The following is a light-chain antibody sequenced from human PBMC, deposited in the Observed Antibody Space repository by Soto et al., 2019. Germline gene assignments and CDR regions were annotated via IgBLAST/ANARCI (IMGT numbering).Light chain of an antibody. Sequence: EIVFTQSPATLSLSPGERATLSCRASQSVSSYLAWYQQKPGQAPRLLIYDASNRATGIPARFSGSGSGTDFTLTISSLEPEDFAVYYCQQRSNWPALTFGGGTKGDIK. CDR1: QSVSSY. V-gene: IGKV3-11*01. CDR2: DAS. J-gene: IGKJ4*01. CDR3: QQRSNWPALT.